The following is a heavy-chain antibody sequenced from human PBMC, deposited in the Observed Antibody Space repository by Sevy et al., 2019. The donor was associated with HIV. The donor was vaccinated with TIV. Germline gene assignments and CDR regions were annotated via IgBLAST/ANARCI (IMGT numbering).Heavy chain of an antibody. Sequence: ASVKVSCKASGYTFTGYYMHWVRQAPGQGLEWMGRINPNSGGTNYAQKFQGRVTMTRDTSISTAYMELSRLRSDDTAVYYCARDGDSSGQYDYWGQGTLVTVSS. CDR3: ARDGDSSGQYDY. CDR1: GYTFTGYY. D-gene: IGHD3-22*01. CDR2: INPNSGGT. V-gene: IGHV1-2*06. J-gene: IGHJ4*02.